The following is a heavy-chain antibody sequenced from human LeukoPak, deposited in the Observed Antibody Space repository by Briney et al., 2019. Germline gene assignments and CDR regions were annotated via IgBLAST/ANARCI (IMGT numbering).Heavy chain of an antibody. CDR3: AKLKGIAAAPLSDY. Sequence: GGSLRLSCAASGFTFSSYAMSWVRQAPGKGLEWVSAISGSGGSTYYADSVKGRFTISRGNSKNTLYLQMNSLRAEDTAVYYCAKLKGIAAAPLSDYWGQGTLVTVSS. V-gene: IGHV3-23*01. CDR2: ISGSGGST. D-gene: IGHD6-13*01. J-gene: IGHJ4*02. CDR1: GFTFSSYA.